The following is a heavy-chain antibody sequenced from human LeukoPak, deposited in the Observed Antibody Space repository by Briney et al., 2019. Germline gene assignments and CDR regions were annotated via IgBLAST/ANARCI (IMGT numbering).Heavy chain of an antibody. V-gene: IGHV3-33*01. CDR3: ARDVIGGRRGNAFDI. J-gene: IGHJ3*02. CDR1: RLIYSRYD. D-gene: IGHD2/OR15-2a*01. CDR2: IWYDGSNK. Sequence: GGSLRLPCAASRLIYSRYDMHWVRQAPGKGLEWVAVIWYDGSNKYYADSVKGRFTISRDNTKNTLYLQMNSLRAEDTAVYYCARDVIGGRRGNAFDIWGQGTMVTVSS.